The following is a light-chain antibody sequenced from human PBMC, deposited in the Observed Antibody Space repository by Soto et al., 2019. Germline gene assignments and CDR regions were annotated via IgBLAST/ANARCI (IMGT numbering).Light chain of an antibody. CDR2: GAS. Sequence: EIVLTNSPGTLSLSPVERSTLSCRASQSVVNNYLAWYQQKPGQAPRLLIYGASSRATGIPDRFSGSGSGTDFTLTISRLEPEDFAVYYCQKYGSSPWTCGQGTTVDIK. J-gene: IGKJ1*01. CDR1: QSVVNNY. CDR3: QKYGSSPWT. V-gene: IGKV3-20*01.